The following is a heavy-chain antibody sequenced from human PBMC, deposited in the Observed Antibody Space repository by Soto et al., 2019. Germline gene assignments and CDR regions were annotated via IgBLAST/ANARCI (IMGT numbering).Heavy chain of an antibody. Sequence: SETLSLTCTVSGGSISSYYWSWIRQPPGKGLEWIGYIYYSGSTNYNPSLKSRVTISVDTSKNQFSLKLSSVTAADTAVYYCARSVVSYFDWLYAPIRYFDYWGQGTLVTVSS. J-gene: IGHJ4*02. CDR2: IYYSGST. D-gene: IGHD3-9*01. CDR1: GGSISSYY. V-gene: IGHV4-59*08. CDR3: ARSVVSYFDWLYAPIRYFDY.